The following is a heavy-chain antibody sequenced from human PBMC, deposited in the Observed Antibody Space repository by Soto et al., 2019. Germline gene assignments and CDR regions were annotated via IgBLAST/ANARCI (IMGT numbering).Heavy chain of an antibody. Sequence: GGSLRLSCAASGFSFGSYALSWVRQAPGKGLEWVSTISGSDGKTFYADSVKGRFSISRDTSQSTLYPQTNSLRADDTAMYYCARWSYLDYWGQGTRVTVSS. J-gene: IGHJ4*02. CDR1: GFSFGSYA. D-gene: IGHD3-3*01. V-gene: IGHV3-23*01. CDR3: ARWSYLDY. CDR2: ISGSDGKT.